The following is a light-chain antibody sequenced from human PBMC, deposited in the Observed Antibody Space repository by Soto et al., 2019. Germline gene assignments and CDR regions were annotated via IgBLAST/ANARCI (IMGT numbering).Light chain of an antibody. CDR3: QQYHDFQYT. Sequence: DFQMTKSPSTLSASVGDGVTITCRASQSIGSGLAWYQQQPGKAPKLLIYKATNLQRGVSSRFSASGSGTDFSLTISSLQPADSATYYCQQYHDFQYTFGQGTKLEI. CDR1: QSIGSG. V-gene: IGKV1-5*03. J-gene: IGKJ2*01. CDR2: KAT.